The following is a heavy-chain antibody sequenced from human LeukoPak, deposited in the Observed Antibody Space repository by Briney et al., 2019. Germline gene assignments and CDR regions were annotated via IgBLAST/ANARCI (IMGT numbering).Heavy chain of an antibody. J-gene: IGHJ6*02. D-gene: IGHD3-22*01. CDR2: ISSSSSTI. CDR1: GFTYSDYY. CDR3: ANFGHYDSSGYFAYYYGMDV. Sequence: GGSLRLSCAASGFTYSDYYMSWILQAPGKVLEWVSYISSSSSTIYYADSVKGRFTISRDNAKNSLYLQMNSLRAEDTAVYYCANFGHYDSSGYFAYYYGMDVWGQGTTVTVSS. V-gene: IGHV3-11*04.